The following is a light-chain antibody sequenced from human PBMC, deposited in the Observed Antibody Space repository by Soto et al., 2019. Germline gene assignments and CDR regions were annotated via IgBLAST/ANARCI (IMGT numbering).Light chain of an antibody. Sequence: QSVLTQPASVSGSPGQSITISCTGTSSDIGGYTYVSWYQQHPGKAPQLMIYDVSNRPSGLSNRFSGSKSGNTASLTISRLQAEDAADYYCSSYTTISTVVFGGGTKLTGL. CDR2: DVS. V-gene: IGLV2-14*03. CDR1: SSDIGGYTY. CDR3: SSYTTISTVV. J-gene: IGLJ2*01.